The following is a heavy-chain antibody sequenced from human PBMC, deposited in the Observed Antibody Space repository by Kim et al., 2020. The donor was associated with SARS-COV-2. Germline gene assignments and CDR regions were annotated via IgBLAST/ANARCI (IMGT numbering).Heavy chain of an antibody. D-gene: IGHD3-10*01. J-gene: IGHJ5*02. CDR2: IYYSGST. V-gene: IGHV4-39*01. Sequence: SETLSLTCTVSGGSISSSSYYWGWIRQPPGKGLEWIGSIYYSGSTYYNPSLKSRVTISVDTSKNQFSLKLSSVTAADTAVYYCARLKLRWFGESKLNWFDPWGQGTLVTVSS. CDR1: GGSISSSSYY. CDR3: ARLKLRWFGESKLNWFDP.